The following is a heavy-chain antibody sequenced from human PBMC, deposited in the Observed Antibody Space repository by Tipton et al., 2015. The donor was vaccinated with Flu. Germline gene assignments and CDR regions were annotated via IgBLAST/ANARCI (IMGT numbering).Heavy chain of an antibody. CDR3: ARDRNSKESWFDP. Sequence: SLRLSCAASGFTFRDYYMSWIRQAPGKGLEWISYISSSGSTLYYADSVKGRFTISRDNAQNSLYLQMNSLRAEDTAVYYCARDRNSKESWFDPWGQGTLVTVSS. CDR2: ISSSGSTL. D-gene: IGHD4-11*01. J-gene: IGHJ5*02. CDR1: GFTFRDYY. V-gene: IGHV3-11*01.